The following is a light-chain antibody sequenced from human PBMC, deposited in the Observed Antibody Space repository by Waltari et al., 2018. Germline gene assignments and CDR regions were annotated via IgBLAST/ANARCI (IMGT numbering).Light chain of an antibody. V-gene: IGKV4-1*01. J-gene: IGKJ2*01. CDR1: RSVFSSANNKNY. Sequence: IVMTQSPDCLPVSLGEWATISCKSSRSVFSSANNKNYLAWYQQKTGKTPKLVIYWAPDLETGVPDRFSGSGSGTDFTLTISSLQAEDVAVYYCQQYSRTPYTFGQGTKLDIK. CDR3: QQYSRTPYT. CDR2: WAP.